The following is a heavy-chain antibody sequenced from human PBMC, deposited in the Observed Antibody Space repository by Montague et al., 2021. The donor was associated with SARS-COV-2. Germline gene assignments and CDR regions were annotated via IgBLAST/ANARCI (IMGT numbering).Heavy chain of an antibody. V-gene: IGHV3-7*01. CDR1: RFTFSDFW. CDR2: IKHDGSEK. Sequence: SLRLSCAASRFTFSDFWMSWVRQAPGKGLEWVADIKHDGSEKSYVDSVKGRFTISRDNAKNSLYLQMNSLRAEDTAVYYCARGSTGWYAIFGHYGMDVWGQGTTVTVS. J-gene: IGHJ6*02. D-gene: IGHD6-19*01. CDR3: ARGSTGWYAIFGHYGMDV.